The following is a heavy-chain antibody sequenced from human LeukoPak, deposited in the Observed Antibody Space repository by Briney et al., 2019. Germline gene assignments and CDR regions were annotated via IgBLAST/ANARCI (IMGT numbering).Heavy chain of an antibody. J-gene: IGHJ4*02. Sequence: ASVKVSCKASGYTFTGYYMHWVRQAPGQGLEWMGWINPNSGGTNYAQKLQGRVTMTRDTSISTAYMELSRLRSDDTAVYYCARPLDPYYYGSGSLDYWGQGTLVTVSS. D-gene: IGHD3-10*01. CDR1: GYTFTGYY. CDR3: ARPLDPYYYGSGSLDY. V-gene: IGHV1-2*02. CDR2: INPNSGGT.